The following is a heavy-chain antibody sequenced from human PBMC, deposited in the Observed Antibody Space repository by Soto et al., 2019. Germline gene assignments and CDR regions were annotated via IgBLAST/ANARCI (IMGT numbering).Heavy chain of an antibody. V-gene: IGHV1-2*04. J-gene: IGHJ4*02. CDR1: GYTFNSYY. D-gene: IGHD3-22*01. CDR3: ARATRKAWHYYDRAEFDY. CDR2: INPNSGGT. Sequence: VSVKVSCKASGYTFNSYYMYWARHAPGKGLEWMGWINPNSGGTNYAQKFQGWVTMTRDTSISTAYMELSRLRSDDTAVYYCARATRKAWHYYDRAEFDYWGQGTRVTVSS.